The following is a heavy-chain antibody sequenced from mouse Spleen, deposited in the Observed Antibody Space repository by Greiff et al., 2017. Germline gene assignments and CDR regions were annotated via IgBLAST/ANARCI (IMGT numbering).Heavy chain of an antibody. CDR1: GFTFSSYA. CDR2: ISSGGSYT. D-gene: IGHD2-4*01. J-gene: IGHJ2*01. Sequence: EVQLVESGGGLVKPGGSLKLSCAASGFTFSSYAMSWVRQTPEKRLEWVATISSGGSYTYYPDSVKGRFTISRDNAKNTLYLQMSSLRSEDTAMYYCARRAIYYDYDDYFDYWGQGTTLTVSS. CDR3: ARRAIYYDYDDYFDY. V-gene: IGHV5-9-3*01.